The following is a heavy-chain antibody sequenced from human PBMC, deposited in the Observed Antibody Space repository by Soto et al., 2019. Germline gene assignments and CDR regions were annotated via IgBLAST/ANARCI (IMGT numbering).Heavy chain of an antibody. CDR3: AGLYPDESSGYHFNF. J-gene: IGHJ4*02. D-gene: IGHD3-22*01. CDR1: GGSISSSSYY. Sequence: SETLSLTCTVSGGSISSSSYYWGWIRQPPGKGLEWIGSIYYSGSTYYNPSLKSRATISVDTSKNQFSLNMRSVTAADTSVFDCAGLYPDESSGYHFNFWGQGTLVTVSS. V-gene: IGHV4-39*01. CDR2: IYYSGST.